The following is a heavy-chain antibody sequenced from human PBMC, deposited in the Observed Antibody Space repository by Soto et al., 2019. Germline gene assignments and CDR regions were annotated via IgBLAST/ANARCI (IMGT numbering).Heavy chain of an antibody. J-gene: IGHJ4*02. CDR2: ISAYNGNT. V-gene: IGHV1-18*01. CDR3: ARDLGIQLWTRRIDY. D-gene: IGHD5-18*01. Sequence: ASVKVSCKSSGYTFTSYGISWVRQAPGQGLEWMGWISAYNGNTNYAQKLQGRVTMTTDTSTSTAYMELRSLRSDDTAVYYCARDLGIQLWTRRIDYWGQGTLLTVSS. CDR1: GYTFTSYG.